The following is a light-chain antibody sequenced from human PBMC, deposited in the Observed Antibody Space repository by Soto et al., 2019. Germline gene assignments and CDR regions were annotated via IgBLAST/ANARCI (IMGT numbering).Light chain of an antibody. CDR1: RSIGSY. Sequence: DIQMTQSPSSPSASVGDRVTITCRASRSIGSYLNWYQQERGKAPKLLIYAASSLQSGVPSRFSGSGSGTDFTVAIISLQPEDFATYYCQQSYSIPRTFGQGT. V-gene: IGKV1-39*01. J-gene: IGKJ1*01. CDR3: QQSYSIPRT. CDR2: AAS.